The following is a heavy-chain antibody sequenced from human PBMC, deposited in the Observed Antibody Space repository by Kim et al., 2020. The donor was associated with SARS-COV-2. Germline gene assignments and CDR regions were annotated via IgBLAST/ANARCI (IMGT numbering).Heavy chain of an antibody. J-gene: IGHJ6*02. CDR2: SSWSNDAI. D-gene: IGHD6-25*01. CDR1: GFKVDDYA. Sequence: GGSLRLSCAVSGFKVDDYAMFWVRQLPGKGLEWVSGSSWSNDAIAYADSVKGRFTISRDIAKNSLYLQMDSLRPEDSGVYYCARDRGPLRGAANTGYYYGMDVWGRGTTVTVSS. V-gene: IGHV3-9*01. CDR3: ARDRGPLRGAANTGYYYGMDV.